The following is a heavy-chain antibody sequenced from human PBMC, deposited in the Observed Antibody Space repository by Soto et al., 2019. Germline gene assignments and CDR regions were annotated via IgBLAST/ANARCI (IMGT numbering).Heavy chain of an antibody. Sequence: QVPLVQSGAEVKKPGSSVKVSCKASGGTFSSYTISWVRQAPGQGLEWMGRIIPILGIANYAPKFQGRVTITADKSTSTAYMELSSLRSEDTSEYYCARGSSGGSGYSISWPLDYWGQGTLVTVSS. D-gene: IGHD6-13*01. J-gene: IGHJ4*02. CDR3: ARGSSGGSGYSISWPLDY. V-gene: IGHV1-69*02. CDR2: IIPILGIA. CDR1: GGTFSSYT.